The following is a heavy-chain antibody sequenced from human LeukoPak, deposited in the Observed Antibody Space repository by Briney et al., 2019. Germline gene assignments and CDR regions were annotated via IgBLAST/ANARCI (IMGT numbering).Heavy chain of an antibody. CDR3: ARARENHVFDN. CDR1: GGSSAVLY. J-gene: IGHJ3*02. CDR2: INHSGST. Sequence: ETRSPTSPLYGGSSAVLYWSWISQPPGKGLEWIGEINHSGSTNYNPSLKSRVTISVDTSKNQFSLKLSSVTAADTAVYYCARARENHVFDNWGQGTMVTVSS. V-gene: IGHV4-34*01. D-gene: IGHD1-14*01.